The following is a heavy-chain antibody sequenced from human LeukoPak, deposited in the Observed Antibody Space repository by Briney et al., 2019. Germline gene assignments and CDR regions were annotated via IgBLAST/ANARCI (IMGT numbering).Heavy chain of an antibody. Sequence: PSETLSLTCAVYGGSLSGYYWSWIRQPPGKGLEWIGEINHSGSTNYNPSLKSRVTISVDTSKNQFSLKLSSVTAADTAVYYCARAVYGLFDYWGQGTLVTVSS. CDR2: INHSGST. CDR1: GGSLSGYY. D-gene: IGHD5/OR15-5a*01. V-gene: IGHV4-34*01. CDR3: ARAVYGLFDY. J-gene: IGHJ4*02.